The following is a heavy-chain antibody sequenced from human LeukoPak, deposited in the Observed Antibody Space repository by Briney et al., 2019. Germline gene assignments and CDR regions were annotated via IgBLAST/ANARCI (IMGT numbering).Heavy chain of an antibody. D-gene: IGHD2-21*02. V-gene: IGHV3-7*01. CDR3: ARGWEERGKCRGGACNNPQFDY. CDR2: IKERGSEK. Sequence: GGSLRLSCAASGFTFDFCWITWVRQAPGKGLEWLANIKERGSEKYYVHSVKGRFTISRDNAKNSLYLQMNSLRVEDTAVYYCARGWEERGKCRGGACNNPQFDYWGRGTLVTVSS. CDR1: GFTFDFCW. J-gene: IGHJ4*02.